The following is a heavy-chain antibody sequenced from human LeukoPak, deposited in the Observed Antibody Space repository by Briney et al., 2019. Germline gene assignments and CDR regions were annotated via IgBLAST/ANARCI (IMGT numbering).Heavy chain of an antibody. CDR2: INHSGST. V-gene: IGHV4-34*01. D-gene: IGHD1-26*01. J-gene: IGHJ4*02. CDR1: GGSFSGYY. Sequence: SETLSLTCAVYGGSFSGYYWSWIRQPPGKGLEWIGEINHSGSTNYNPSLKSRVTISVDTSKNQFSLKLSSVTAADTAVYYCARKGYRGSYGTNYWGQGTLVTVSS. CDR3: ARKGYRGSYGTNY.